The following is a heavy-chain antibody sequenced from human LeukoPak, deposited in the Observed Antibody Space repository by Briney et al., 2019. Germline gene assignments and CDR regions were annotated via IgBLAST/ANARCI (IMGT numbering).Heavy chain of an antibody. V-gene: IGHV4-34*01. CDR2: INHSGST. D-gene: IGHD3-16*01. CDR3: ASGAQARVMDY. CDR1: GGSFSGYY. Sequence: SETLSLTCAVYGGSFSGYYWSWIRQPPGKGLEWIGEINHSGSTNYNPSLKSRVTISVDTSMNQFSLKLSSVTAADTAVYYCASGAQARVMDYWGQGTLVTVSS. J-gene: IGHJ4*02.